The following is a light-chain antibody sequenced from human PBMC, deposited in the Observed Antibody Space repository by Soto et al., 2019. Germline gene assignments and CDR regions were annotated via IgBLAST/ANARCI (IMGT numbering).Light chain of an antibody. Sequence: QSVLTQPPSASGTPEQRVTISCSGSTSNIGSNYVYWYQQLPGTAPKLLIYRNNQRPSGVPDRFSGSKPGTSASLAISGLRSEDEADYYCAAWDDSLSGAVFGGGTQLTVL. CDR1: TSNIGSNY. CDR2: RNN. CDR3: AAWDDSLSGAV. V-gene: IGLV1-47*01. J-gene: IGLJ7*01.